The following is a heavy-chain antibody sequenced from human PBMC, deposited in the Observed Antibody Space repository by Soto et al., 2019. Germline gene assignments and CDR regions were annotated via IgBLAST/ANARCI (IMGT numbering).Heavy chain of an antibody. Sequence: QVQLVQSGAEVKKPGASVKVSCKASGYTFTSYDINWVRQATGQGLEWMGWMNPNSGNTGYAQKLQGRVTMTRNTSISTAYMELSSLRSEETAVYYCARASPIAARLFYYYYGMDVWGQGTTVTVSS. V-gene: IGHV1-8*01. CDR1: GYTFTSYD. CDR3: ARASPIAARLFYYYYGMDV. D-gene: IGHD6-6*01. J-gene: IGHJ6*02. CDR2: MNPNSGNT.